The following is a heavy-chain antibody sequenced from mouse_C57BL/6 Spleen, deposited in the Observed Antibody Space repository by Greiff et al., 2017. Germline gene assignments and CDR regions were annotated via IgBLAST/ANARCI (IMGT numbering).Heavy chain of an antibody. CDR1: GFTFSDYG. CDR2: ISSGSSTI. Sequence: EVMLVESGGGLVKPGGSLKLSCAASGFTFSDYGMHWVRQAPEKGLEWVAYISSGSSTIYYADTVKGRFTISRDNATNTLFLQMASLRSEDTAMYYCARRTAQAVLYFDYWGQGTTLTVSS. J-gene: IGHJ2*01. V-gene: IGHV5-17*01. D-gene: IGHD3-2*02. CDR3: ARRTAQAVLYFDY.